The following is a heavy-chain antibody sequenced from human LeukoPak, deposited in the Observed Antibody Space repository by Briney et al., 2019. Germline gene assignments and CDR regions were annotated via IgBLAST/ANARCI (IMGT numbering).Heavy chain of an antibody. Sequence: GGSLQISCKGSGYSFASYWIGWVRQMPGKGLEWMGIIYPGDSDTRYSPSFQGQVTISADKSISTAYLQWSSLKASDTAMYYCARQTQWLVSPDYWGQGTLVTVSS. D-gene: IGHD6-19*01. J-gene: IGHJ4*02. CDR3: ARQTQWLVSPDY. CDR1: GYSFASYW. V-gene: IGHV5-51*01. CDR2: IYPGDSDT.